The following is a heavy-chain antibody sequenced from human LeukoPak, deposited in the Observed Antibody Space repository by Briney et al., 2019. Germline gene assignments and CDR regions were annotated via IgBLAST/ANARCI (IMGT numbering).Heavy chain of an antibody. CDR3: ARDRGTYCSGGSCYFMGDAFDI. D-gene: IGHD2-15*01. V-gene: IGHV3-20*01. CDR1: GFTFDDYG. Sequence: GGSLRLSCAASGFTFDDYGMSWVRQAPGKGLEWVSGINWNGGSTGYADSVKGRFTISRDNAKNSLYLQMNSLRAEDTALYHCARDRGTYCSGGSCYFMGDAFDIWGQGTMVTVSS. CDR2: INWNGGST. J-gene: IGHJ3*02.